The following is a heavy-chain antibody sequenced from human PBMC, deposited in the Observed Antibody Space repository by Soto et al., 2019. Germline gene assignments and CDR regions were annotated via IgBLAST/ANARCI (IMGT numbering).Heavy chain of an antibody. CDR2: INPGGGST. CDR1: GYTFTNYY. Sequence: ASVKVSCKASGYTFTNYYIHWVRQAPGQGLEWMGVINPGGGSTNYAQRFKGRVTMTRDTSTSTVYMELRSLTSEDTAVYYCARPTVVGATVRYFFDHWGQGTLVTVSS. CDR3: ARPTVVGATVRYFFDH. V-gene: IGHV1-46*01. D-gene: IGHD1-26*01. J-gene: IGHJ4*01.